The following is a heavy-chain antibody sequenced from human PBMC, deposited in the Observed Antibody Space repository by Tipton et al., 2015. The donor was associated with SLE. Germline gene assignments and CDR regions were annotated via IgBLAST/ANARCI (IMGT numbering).Heavy chain of an antibody. Sequence: SLRLSCAASGFSFSTNNMHWVRQAPGKGLEWVGVIWYDGSSEQYADSVKGRLTISRDNSKNTLYLQMNGLRAEDTAVYYCAKQGYKDWGQGTMVTVSS. CDR1: GFSFSTNN. CDR2: IWYDGSSE. J-gene: IGHJ3*01. D-gene: IGHD5-18*01. V-gene: IGHV3-33*06. CDR3: AKQGYKD.